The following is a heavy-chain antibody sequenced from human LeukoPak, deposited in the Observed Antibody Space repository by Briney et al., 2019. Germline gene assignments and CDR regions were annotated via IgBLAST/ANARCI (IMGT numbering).Heavy chain of an antibody. CDR3: ARGEAAIQLTRTLYYYYGMDV. V-gene: IGHV1-2*02. J-gene: IGHJ6*02. Sequence: GASVKVSCKASGYTFTGYYMHWVRQAPGQGLEWMGWINPNSGGTNYAQKFQGRVTMTRDTSISTAYMELSRLRSDDTAVYYCARGEAAIQLTRTLYYYYGMDVWGQGTTVTVSS. CDR2: INPNSGGT. CDR1: GYTFTGYY. D-gene: IGHD5-18*01.